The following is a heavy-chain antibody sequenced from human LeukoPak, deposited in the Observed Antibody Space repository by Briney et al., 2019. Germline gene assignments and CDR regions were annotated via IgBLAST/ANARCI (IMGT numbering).Heavy chain of an antibody. J-gene: IGHJ4*02. CDR3: ARDPLITVSYIY. Sequence: GGSLRLSCAASGFTFSHHLMSWVRQAPGKGLERVATIKQDGSEQYYVDSVKGRFTISRDNAKNSLYLQMNSLRAEDTAVYYCARDPLITVSYIYWGQGTLVTVSS. D-gene: IGHD3-22*01. CDR2: IKQDGSEQ. CDR1: GFTFSHHL. V-gene: IGHV3-7*05.